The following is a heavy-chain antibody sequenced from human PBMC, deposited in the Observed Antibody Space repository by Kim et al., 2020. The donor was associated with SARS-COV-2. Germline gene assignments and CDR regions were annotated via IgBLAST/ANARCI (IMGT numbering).Heavy chain of an antibody. V-gene: IGHV4-34*01. Sequence: SETRSLTCAVYGGSFSGYYWSWIRQPPGKGLEWIGEINHSGSTNYNPSLKSRVTISVDTSKNQFSLKLSSVTAADTAVYYCARGPRYSSSWYRWFDPWGQGTLVTVSS. CDR1: GGSFSGYY. J-gene: IGHJ5*02. CDR3: ARGPRYSSSWYRWFDP. CDR2: INHSGST. D-gene: IGHD6-13*01.